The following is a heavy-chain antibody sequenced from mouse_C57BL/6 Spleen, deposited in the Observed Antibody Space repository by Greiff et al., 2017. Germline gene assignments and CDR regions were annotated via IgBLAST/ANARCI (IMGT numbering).Heavy chain of an antibody. CDR3: ASYYGSSPYYFDY. J-gene: IGHJ2*01. CDR2: INPSTGGT. CDR1: GYSFTGYY. D-gene: IGHD1-1*01. Sequence: EVKLVESGPELVKPGASVKISCKASGYSFTGYYMNWVKQSPEKSLEWIGEINPSTGGTTYNQKFKAKATLTVDKSSSTAYMQLKSLTSEDSAVYYCASYYGSSPYYFDYWGQGTTLTVSS. V-gene: IGHV1-42*01.